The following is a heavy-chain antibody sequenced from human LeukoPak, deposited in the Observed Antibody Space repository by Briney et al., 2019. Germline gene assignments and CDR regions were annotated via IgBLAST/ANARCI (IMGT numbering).Heavy chain of an antibody. V-gene: IGHV4-39*01. CDR1: GGSISSSSYS. CDR2: IFCSGNT. J-gene: IGHJ4*02. CDR3: ARRCGFYDC. Sequence: SETLSLTCTVSGGSISSSSYSWGWIRQPPGKGLEWIGNIFCSGNTYYNPSLKSRVTISVDTSKSQFSLKLSSVTAADTAMYYCARRCGFYDCWGQGTLVTVSA. D-gene: IGHD5-12*01.